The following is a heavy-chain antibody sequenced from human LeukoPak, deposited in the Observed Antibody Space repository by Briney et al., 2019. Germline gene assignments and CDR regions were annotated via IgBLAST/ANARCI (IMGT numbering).Heavy chain of an antibody. CDR2: IKQDGSEK. CDR1: GFTFSSYW. D-gene: IGHD3-3*01. CDR3: GREGSPYYDFWMGLDP. V-gene: IGHV3-7*01. Sequence: PGGSLRLSCAASGFTFSSYWMSWVRQAPGKGLEWVAKIKQDGSEKYYVDSVKGRFTISRDDAKNSLYLQMNRLRAQDTAMYYCGREGSPYYDFWMGLDPWCQGTLVTLSA. J-gene: IGHJ5*02.